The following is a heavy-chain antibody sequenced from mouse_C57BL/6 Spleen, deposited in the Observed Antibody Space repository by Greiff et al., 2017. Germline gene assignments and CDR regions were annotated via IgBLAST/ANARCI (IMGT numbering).Heavy chain of an antibody. V-gene: IGHV5-16*01. J-gene: IGHJ2*01. CDR1: GFTFSDYY. Sequence: EVMLVESEGGLVQPGSSMKLSCTASGFTFSDYYMAWVRQVPEKGLEWVANINYDGSSTYYLDSLKSRFIISRDNAKNILYLQMSSLKSEDTATYYCARGDSNYLYYFDDWGQGTTLTVSS. CDR3: ARGDSNYLYYFDD. CDR2: INYDGSST. D-gene: IGHD2-5*01.